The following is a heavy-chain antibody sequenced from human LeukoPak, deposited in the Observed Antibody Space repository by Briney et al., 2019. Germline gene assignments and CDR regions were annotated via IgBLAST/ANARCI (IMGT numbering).Heavy chain of an antibody. CDR2: IIPILGIA. CDR3: ARLPATGFDY. CDR1: GGTFSSYT. Sequence: SAKVSCKASGGTFSSYTISWVRQAPGQGLEWMGRIIPILGIANYAQKFQGRVTITADKSTSTAYMELSSLRSEDTAVYYCARLPATGFDYWGRGTLVTVSS. V-gene: IGHV1-69*02. D-gene: IGHD1-1*01. J-gene: IGHJ4*02.